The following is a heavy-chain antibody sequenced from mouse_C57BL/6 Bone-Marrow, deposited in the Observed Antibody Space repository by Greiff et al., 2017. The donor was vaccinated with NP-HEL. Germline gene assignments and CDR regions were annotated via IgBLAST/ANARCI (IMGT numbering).Heavy chain of an antibody. Sequence: VQLQQPGADLVKPGASVKLSCKASGYTFTSYWMHWVKQRPGRGLEWIGRIDPNSGGTKFNETFKTKATLTVDKPSSTAYMQLSSLTSEDSAVYCCARYYYGSRGWYFDVWGTGTTVTVSS. CDR3: ARYYYGSRGWYFDV. J-gene: IGHJ1*03. CDR1: GYTFTSYW. D-gene: IGHD1-1*01. CDR2: IDPNSGGT. V-gene: IGHV1-72*01.